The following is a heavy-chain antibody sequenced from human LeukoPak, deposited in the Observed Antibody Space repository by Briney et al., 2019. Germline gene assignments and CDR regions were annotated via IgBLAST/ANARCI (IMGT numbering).Heavy chain of an antibody. CDR1: GFTFSGDW. V-gene: IGHV3-74*01. Sequence: GGSLRLSCAVSGFTFSGDWMHWVRQAPGKGLVWVSRSKSDGSSTSYADSVKGRFTISRDNAKNTLYLQMNSLRTEDTAVYYCARGGSPPEALGDAFGIWGRGTMVTVSS. CDR3: ARGGSPPEALGDAFGI. D-gene: IGHD1-26*01. J-gene: IGHJ3*02. CDR2: SKSDGSST.